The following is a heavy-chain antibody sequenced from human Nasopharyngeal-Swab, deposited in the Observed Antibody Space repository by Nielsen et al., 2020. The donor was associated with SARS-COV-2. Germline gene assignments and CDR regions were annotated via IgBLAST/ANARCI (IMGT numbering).Heavy chain of an antibody. V-gene: IGHV3-23*02. J-gene: IGHJ3*02. CDR1: GFTFSSYA. CDR3: AKKGQQWLADDAFDT. Sequence: GESLKISCATSGFTFSSYAMGWVRQAPGKGLEWVAVISGRGVSTYYGDSVKGRFAISRDNSKNRLYLQMNSLKVEDTAIYYCAKKGQQWLADDAFDTWGQGTLVSISS. CDR2: ISGRGVST. D-gene: IGHD6-19*01.